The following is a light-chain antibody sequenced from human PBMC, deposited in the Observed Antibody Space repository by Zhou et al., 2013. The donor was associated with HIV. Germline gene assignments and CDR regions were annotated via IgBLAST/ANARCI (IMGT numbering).Light chain of an antibody. J-gene: IGKJ3*01. Sequence: DIQMTQSPSSLSASVGDRVTITCRASQSISRYLSWYQQKPGKGPKLLISAISNLQSGVPSRFSGSGSGTDFTLTISSLQPEDFATYYCQQTYSTPLFGPGTKVDIK. CDR1: QSISRY. V-gene: IGKV1-39*01. CDR2: AIS. CDR3: QQTYSTPL.